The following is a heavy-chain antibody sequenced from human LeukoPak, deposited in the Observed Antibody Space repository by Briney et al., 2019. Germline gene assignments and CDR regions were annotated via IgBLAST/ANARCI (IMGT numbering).Heavy chain of an antibody. J-gene: IGHJ3*01. Sequence: SETLSLTCTVSGGSISSHYWSWNRQSPGQGLDLIGYIHHSGSTNYNPSLESRVTISVDASKKQFSLKLRSVTAADTAVYHCARLDSGYDFRGHLAFDLWGQGTLVTVSS. CDR2: IHHSGST. D-gene: IGHD5-12*01. CDR1: GGSISSHY. CDR3: ARLDSGYDFRGHLAFDL. V-gene: IGHV4-59*08.